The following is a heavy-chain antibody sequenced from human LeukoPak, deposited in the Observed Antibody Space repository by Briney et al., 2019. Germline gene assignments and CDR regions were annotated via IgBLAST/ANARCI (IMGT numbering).Heavy chain of an antibody. CDR1: GYTFTSYG. J-gene: IGHJ6*02. CDR3: ARVVYYDFWSGYFYGMDV. D-gene: IGHD3-3*01. CDR2: ISAYNDNT. V-gene: IGHV1-18*01. Sequence: ASVKVSCKASGYTFTSYGITWVRQAPGQGLEWMGWISAYNDNTNSARKFQGRVTMTTDTSTSTAYMELRSLRSDDTAVYYCARVVYYDFWSGYFYGMDVWGQGTTVTVSS.